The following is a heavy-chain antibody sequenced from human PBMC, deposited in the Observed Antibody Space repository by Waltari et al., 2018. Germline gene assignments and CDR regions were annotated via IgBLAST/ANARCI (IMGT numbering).Heavy chain of an antibody. V-gene: IGHV7-4-1*02. Sequence: QVQLVQSGSELKKPGASVKVSCKASGYTFTSYAMNWVRQAPGQGVEWMGWINTKTGNPTYAQGFTGRFVFSLDTSVSTAYLQISSLKAEDTAVYYCARGPRGGSIMITFDRNWFDPWGQGTLVTVSS. CDR2: INTKTGNP. CDR3: ARGPRGGSIMITFDRNWFDP. CDR1: GYTFTSYA. D-gene: IGHD3-16*01. J-gene: IGHJ5*02.